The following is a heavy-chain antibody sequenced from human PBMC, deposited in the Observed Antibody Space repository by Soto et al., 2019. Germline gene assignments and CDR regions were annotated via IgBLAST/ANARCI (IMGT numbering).Heavy chain of an antibody. CDR3: TRLNSFYGEYWAHSDY. Sequence: LRLSCTVSGFTFGDYALSWVRQAPGKGLEWVGFITTYDGTAEYAASLKGRFTISRDDSKSIAFLQMNSLKTEDTAMYYCTRLNSFYGEYWAHSDYWGQGTMVTVS. V-gene: IGHV3-49*04. CDR2: ITTYDGTA. J-gene: IGHJ4*02. D-gene: IGHD4-17*01. CDR1: GFTFGDYA.